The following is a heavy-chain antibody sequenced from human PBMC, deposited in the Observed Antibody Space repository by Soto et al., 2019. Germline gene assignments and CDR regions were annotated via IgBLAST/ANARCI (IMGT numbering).Heavy chain of an antibody. Sequence: QLQLLESGPGLVKPSETLSLTCTVSGGSISSSSYYWGWIRQPPGKVLEWIGRIYYSGSTYYNPSLKSRVTLSADPPKNQFSLKLSSVTAADTAVYYCATLWGQDWGQGTLVTVSS. V-gene: IGHV4-39*01. D-gene: IGHD3-10*01. CDR2: IYYSGST. CDR1: GGSISSSSYY. J-gene: IGHJ4*02. CDR3: ATLWGQD.